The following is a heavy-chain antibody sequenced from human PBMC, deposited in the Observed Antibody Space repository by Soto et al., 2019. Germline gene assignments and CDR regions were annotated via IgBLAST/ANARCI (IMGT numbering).Heavy chain of an antibody. J-gene: IGHJ4*02. CDR2: IYYTGSA. V-gene: IGHV4-31*03. CDR3: ARADFGDRGLAFDS. Sequence: QVQLLESGPGLVKTSQTLSLTCSVSGGSTGSGGYYWSWVRQHPGKGLEWIGYIYYTGSAYYSPALTSRVSISVDTSKNQCSLILDAVTVADTAVYYCARADFGDRGLAFDSGGQGILVTVSS. D-gene: IGHD2-21*01. CDR1: GGSTGSGGYY.